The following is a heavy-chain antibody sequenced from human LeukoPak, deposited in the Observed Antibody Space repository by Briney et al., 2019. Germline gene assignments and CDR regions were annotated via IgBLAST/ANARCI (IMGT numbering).Heavy chain of an antibody. CDR2: ICSSSNSI. V-gene: IGHV3-48*02. CDR1: IHPLWRYG. J-gene: IGHJ4*02. Sequence: GVPLTLSCAVSIHPLWRYGEHWPREATGEALEGLSYICSSSNSIYYADSVKGRFTLSRDNAKNSLYLQMNSLRDEDTAVYYCARDPWDDVSGFSGDYWGQGTLGTVSS. D-gene: IGHD5-12*01. CDR3: ARDPWDDVSGFSGDY.